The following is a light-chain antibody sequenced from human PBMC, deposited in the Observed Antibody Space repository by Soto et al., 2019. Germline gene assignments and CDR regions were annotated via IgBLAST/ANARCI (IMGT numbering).Light chain of an antibody. CDR2: NNN. CDR1: SSNIGAGFD. CDR3: QSYDSSLSIYV. Sequence: QSVLTQPPSVSGAPGQGVTISYTGTSSNIGAGFDVHWYQQLPETAPTLLIYNNNNRPSGVPDRFSVSKAGTSASLVITGLQAEDEADYYCQSYDSSLSIYVFGTGTKLTVL. J-gene: IGLJ1*01. V-gene: IGLV1-40*01.